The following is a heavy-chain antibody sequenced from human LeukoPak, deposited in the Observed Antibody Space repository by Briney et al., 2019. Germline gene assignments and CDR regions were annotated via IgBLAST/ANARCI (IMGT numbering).Heavy chain of an antibody. CDR2: IIPIFGTA. D-gene: IGHD3-3*01. V-gene: IGHV1-69*05. CDR3: ARLDYDFWSGYPTDAFDI. CDR1: GGTFSSYA. J-gene: IGHJ3*02. Sequence: SVKVSCKASGGTFSSYAISWVRQAPGQGLEWMGRIIPIFGTANYAQKFQGRVTITTDESTSTAYMELSSLRSEDTAVYYCARLDYDFWSGYPTDAFDIWDQGTMVTVSS.